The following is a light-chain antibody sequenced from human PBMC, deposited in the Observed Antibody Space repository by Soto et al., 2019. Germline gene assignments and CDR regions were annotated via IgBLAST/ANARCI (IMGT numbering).Light chain of an antibody. Sequence: DIQMTQSPSSLSASVGDRVTITCRASQNVDNCVSWYQQTTGKAPKLLIYASSTLQSGVPSRFSGSGSGTDFTLTISGLQRGDLATYYCLHTHSAPATFGQGTRV. CDR1: QNVDNC. CDR3: LHTHSAPAT. V-gene: IGKV1-39*01. CDR2: ASS. J-gene: IGKJ1*01.